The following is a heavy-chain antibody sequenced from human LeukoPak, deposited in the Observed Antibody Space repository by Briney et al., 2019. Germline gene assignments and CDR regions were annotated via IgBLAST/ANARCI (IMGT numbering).Heavy chain of an antibody. J-gene: IGHJ5*02. CDR2: IWYDGNNK. Sequence: GGSLRLSCAASGFTFSSYGMHWVRQAPGKGLEWVAVIWYDGNNKYYADSVKGRFTISRDNSKNTLYLQMNSLRAEDTAVYYCARNSVPLRLYNWFDPWGQGTLVTVSS. V-gene: IGHV3-33*01. CDR1: GFTFSSYG. CDR3: ARNSVPLRLYNWFDP. D-gene: IGHD3-22*01.